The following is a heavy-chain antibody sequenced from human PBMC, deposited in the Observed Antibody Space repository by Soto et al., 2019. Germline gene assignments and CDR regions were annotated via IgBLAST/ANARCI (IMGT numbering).Heavy chain of an antibody. CDR3: AKTPTLYYDFWSGTNGRDY. J-gene: IGHJ4*02. CDR1: GFTFSSYG. Sequence: GGSLRLSCAASGFTFSSYGMHWVRQAPGKGLEWVAVISYDGSNKYYADSVKGRFTISRDNSKNTLYLQMNSLRAEDTAVYYCAKTPTLYYDFWSGTNGRDYWGQGTLVTVSS. V-gene: IGHV3-30*18. CDR2: ISYDGSNK. D-gene: IGHD3-3*01.